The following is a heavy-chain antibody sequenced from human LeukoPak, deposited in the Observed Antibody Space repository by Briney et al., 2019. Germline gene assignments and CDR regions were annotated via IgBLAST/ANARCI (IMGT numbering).Heavy chain of an antibody. CDR2: IIPIFGTA. D-gene: IGHD6-13*01. Sequence: SVKVSCKASGGTFSSYAISWVRQAPGQGLEWMGGIIPIFGTANYAQKFQGRVTITADKSTSTAYMELSSLRYEDTAVYYCARANLTEIAAAGQYYFDYWGQGTLVTVSS. V-gene: IGHV1-69*06. CDR1: GGTFSSYA. CDR3: ARANLTEIAAAGQYYFDY. J-gene: IGHJ4*02.